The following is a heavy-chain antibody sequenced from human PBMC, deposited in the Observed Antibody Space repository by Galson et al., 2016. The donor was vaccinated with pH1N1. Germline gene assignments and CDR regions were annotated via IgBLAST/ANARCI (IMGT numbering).Heavy chain of an antibody. V-gene: IGHV3-7*03. CDR2: INQDGSVK. Sequence: SLRLSCAASGFTFSSYWMSWVRQAPGKGLEWVANINQDGSVKYYVDPVKGRFTISRDHSKNTVYLQMNSLRADDAAVYYCAKHPYYVDTSKIDYWGQGTLVSVSS. J-gene: IGHJ4*02. CDR3: AKHPYYVDTSKIDY. D-gene: IGHD5-18*01. CDR1: GFTFSSYW.